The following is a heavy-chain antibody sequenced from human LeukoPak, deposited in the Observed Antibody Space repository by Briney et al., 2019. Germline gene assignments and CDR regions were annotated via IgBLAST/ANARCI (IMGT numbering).Heavy chain of an antibody. J-gene: IGHJ4*02. V-gene: IGHV3-23*01. CDR3: ATDFIAAAGTDY. CDR1: GFTFNSYA. CDR2: ISGSGSPT. Sequence: GGSLRLSCAASGFTFNSYAMSWVRQAPGRGLEWVSSISGSGSPTYYADSVKGRFTISRDNSKNTLYLQMNSLRAEDTAVYYCATDFIAAAGTDYWGQGTLVTVSS. D-gene: IGHD6-13*01.